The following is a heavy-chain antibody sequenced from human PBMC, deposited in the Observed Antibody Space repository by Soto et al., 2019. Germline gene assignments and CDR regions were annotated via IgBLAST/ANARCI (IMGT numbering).Heavy chain of an antibody. CDR2: IIPIFGTA. V-gene: IGHV1-69*13. CDR3: ARDVGPAAAGYYYYYGMDV. J-gene: IGHJ6*02. Sequence: SVKVSCKASGGTFSSYAISWVRQAPGQGLEWMGGIIPIFGTANYAQKFQGRVTITADESTSTAYMELSSLRSEDTAVYYCARDVGPAAAGYYYYYGMDVWGQGTTVTVSS. CDR1: GGTFSSYA. D-gene: IGHD6-13*01.